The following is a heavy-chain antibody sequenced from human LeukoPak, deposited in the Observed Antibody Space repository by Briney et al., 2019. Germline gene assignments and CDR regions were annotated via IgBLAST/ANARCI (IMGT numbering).Heavy chain of an antibody. D-gene: IGHD2-8*01. J-gene: IGHJ4*02. CDR1: GDSIRGSTYY. CDR3: ARPLYEGTYTH. Sequence: SETLSLTCTISGDSIRGSTYYWAWIRQSLERGLEWIASIYYRGNTYYNPSLKSRVAISVDTSKNQFSLNLTSVTAADTAVYYCARPLYEGTYTHWGQGTLVTVSS. V-gene: IGHV4-39*01. CDR2: IYYRGNT.